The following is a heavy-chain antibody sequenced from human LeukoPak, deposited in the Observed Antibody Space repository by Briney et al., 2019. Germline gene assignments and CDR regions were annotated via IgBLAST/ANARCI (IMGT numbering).Heavy chain of an antibody. J-gene: IGHJ5*02. V-gene: IGHV4-38-2*02. CDR1: GYSISSGYY. D-gene: IGHD6-19*01. CDR2: IYHSGST. CDR3: ARSSSSGWGFRFDP. Sequence: SETLSLTCTVSGYSISSGYYWGWIRQPPGKGLEWIGSIYHSGSTYYNPSLKSRVTISVDTSKNQFSLKLSSVTAADTAVYYCARSSSSGWGFRFDPWGQGTLVTVSS.